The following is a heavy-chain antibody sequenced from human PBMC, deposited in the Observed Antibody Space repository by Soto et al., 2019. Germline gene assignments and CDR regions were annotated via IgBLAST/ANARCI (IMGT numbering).Heavy chain of an antibody. J-gene: IGHJ5*02. CDR2: INHSGTT. CDR3: ARGRSYYGAGSLNWFDP. CDR1: GGPLSDIL. Sequence: SETLSLTCVVAGGPLSDILLSWIRPPPGKGLEGIGEINHSGTTNYNPSLKSRVTTSIDTSKNQFSLKLSSVTAGDTAVYYCARGRSYYGAGSLNWFDPWGQGTLVTVSA. D-gene: IGHD3-10*01. V-gene: IGHV4-34*01.